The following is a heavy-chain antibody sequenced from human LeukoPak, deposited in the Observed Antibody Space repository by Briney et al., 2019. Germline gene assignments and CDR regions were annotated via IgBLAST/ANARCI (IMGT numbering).Heavy chain of an antibody. D-gene: IGHD4-23*01. CDR3: AKLDYGGNTVAPDY. CDR1: GYTFTSYG. Sequence: GASVKVSCKASGYTFTSYGISWVRKAPGQGLEWMGWISAYNGNTNYAQKLQGRVTMTTDTSTSTAYMELRSLRSDDTAVYYCAKLDYGGNTVAPDYWGQGTLVTVSS. J-gene: IGHJ4*02. CDR2: ISAYNGNT. V-gene: IGHV1-18*01.